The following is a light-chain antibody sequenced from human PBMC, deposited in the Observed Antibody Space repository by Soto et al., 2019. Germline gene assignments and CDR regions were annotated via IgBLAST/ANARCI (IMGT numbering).Light chain of an antibody. CDR2: QDS. CDR3: QAWDSSNYV. Sequence: SYELTQPPSVSVSPGQTASITCSGDKLGDKYACWHQQKPGQSPVLVIYQDSKRPSGIPERFSGSNSGNTATLTISGTQAMDEADYYCQAWDSSNYVFGTGTKVTVL. V-gene: IGLV3-1*01. CDR1: KLGDKY. J-gene: IGLJ1*01.